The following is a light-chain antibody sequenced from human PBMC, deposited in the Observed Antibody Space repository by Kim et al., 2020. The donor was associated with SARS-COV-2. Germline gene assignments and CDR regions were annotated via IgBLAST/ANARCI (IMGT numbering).Light chain of an antibody. V-gene: IGKV1-12*01. Sequence: ASVGDIVTITCRASQGINSLLALYQQKPGKAPKLLIFPASSLESGVPSRFSGSGSGTDFTLTISSLQPEDFATYFCQQANNFPLTFGGGTKVDIK. CDR3: QQANNFPLT. J-gene: IGKJ4*01. CDR1: QGINSL. CDR2: PAS.